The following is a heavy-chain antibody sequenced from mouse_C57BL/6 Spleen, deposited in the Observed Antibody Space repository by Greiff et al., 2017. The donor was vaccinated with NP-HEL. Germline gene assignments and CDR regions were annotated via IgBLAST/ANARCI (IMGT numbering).Heavy chain of an antibody. CDR1: GYTFTSYW. Sequence: VQLQQSGTELVKPGASVKLSCKASGYTFTSYWMHWVKQRPGQGLEWIGNINPSNGGTNYNEKFKSKATLTVDKSSSTAYMQLSSLTSEDSAVYYCARGAITTVVEGAMDYWGQGTSVTVSS. J-gene: IGHJ4*01. CDR3: ARGAITTVVEGAMDY. CDR2: INPSNGGT. D-gene: IGHD1-1*01. V-gene: IGHV1-53*01.